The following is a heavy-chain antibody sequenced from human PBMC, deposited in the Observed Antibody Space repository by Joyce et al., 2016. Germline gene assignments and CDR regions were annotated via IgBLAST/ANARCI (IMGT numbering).Heavy chain of an antibody. CDR2: IRSKANGDAT. V-gene: IGHV3-73*02. D-gene: IGHD3-3*01. CDR3: SNYDLWSGYSPSRDV. CDR1: GFTLSGVS. Sequence: EVQLVESGGGLVQPGGSLNLSCAVSGFTLSGVSVHWVRQASGKGLEWVGRIRSKANGDATAYAASVKGRFSISRDDSKNTAYLQMNSLKTEDTAVYYCSNYDLWSGYSPSRDVWGQGSTVTVSS. J-gene: IGHJ6*02.